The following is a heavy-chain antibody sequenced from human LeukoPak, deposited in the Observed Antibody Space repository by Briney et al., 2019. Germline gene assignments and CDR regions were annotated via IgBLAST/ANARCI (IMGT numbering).Heavy chain of an antibody. V-gene: IGHV1-2*02. Sequence: GASVKVSCKASGYTFTGYYMHWVRQAPGQGLEWMGWINPNSGGTNYAQKFRGRVTMTSYTSISSAYMELSRLRSDDTAVYYCATTRRYYYGTSGPDAFDIWGQGTMVTVSS. CDR3: ATTRRYYYGTSGPDAFDI. J-gene: IGHJ3*02. CDR1: GYTFTGYY. CDR2: INPNSGGT. D-gene: IGHD3-10*01.